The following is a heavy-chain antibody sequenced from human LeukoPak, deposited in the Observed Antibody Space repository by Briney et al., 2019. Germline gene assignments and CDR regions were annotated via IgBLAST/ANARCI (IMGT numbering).Heavy chain of an antibody. CDR1: GYTFTSYG. V-gene: IGHV1-69*13. CDR3: ARGLPPPYYYYMDV. Sequence: SVKVSCRASGYTFTSYGISWVRQAPGQGLEWMGGIIPIFGTANYAQKFQGRVTITADESTSTAYMELSSLRSEDTAVYYCARGLPPPYYYYMDVWGKGTTVTVSS. J-gene: IGHJ6*03. CDR2: IIPIFGTA.